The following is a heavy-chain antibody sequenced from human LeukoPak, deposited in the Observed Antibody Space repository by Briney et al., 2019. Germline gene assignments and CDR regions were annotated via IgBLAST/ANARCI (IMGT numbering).Heavy chain of an antibody. D-gene: IGHD2-21*01. J-gene: IGHJ4*02. CDR3: ARMKVIKGASLDY. CDR2: ISFDETKK. CDR1: GFSFSKYA. Sequence: AGGSLRLSCAASGFSFSKYAMHWVRQAPGKGLEWVAVISFDETKKYYADSVKGRFTISRDNSNNTLFLQMNSVKTEDTAVYFCARMKVIKGASLDYWGQGSLVTVSS. V-gene: IGHV3-30-3*01.